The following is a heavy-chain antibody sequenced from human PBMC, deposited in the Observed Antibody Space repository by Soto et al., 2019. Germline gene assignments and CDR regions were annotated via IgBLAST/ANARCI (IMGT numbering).Heavy chain of an antibody. CDR1: GFTFSSYS. D-gene: IGHD6-19*01. CDR3: ARETVAAIDY. CDR2: ISSSSSYI. Sequence: EVQLVESGGGLVKPGGSLRLSCAASGFTFSSYSMNWVRQAPGKGLEWVSSISSSSSYIYYADSVKGRFTISRDNAKNSLYLQMTSLRAEDTAVYYCARETVAAIDYWGQGSLVTVSS. V-gene: IGHV3-21*01. J-gene: IGHJ4*02.